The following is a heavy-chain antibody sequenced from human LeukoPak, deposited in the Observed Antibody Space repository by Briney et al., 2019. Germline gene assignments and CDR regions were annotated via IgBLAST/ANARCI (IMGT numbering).Heavy chain of an antibody. CDR3: ARLVVVVAATRNTSYHYYYGMDV. Sequence: SETLSLTCTVSGGSISSGSYYWSWIRQPAGKGLEWIGRIYTSGSTNYNPSLKSRVTISVDTSKNQFSLKLSSVTAADTAVYYCARLVVVVAATRNTSYHYYYGMDVWGQGTTVTVSS. V-gene: IGHV4-61*02. CDR2: IYTSGST. J-gene: IGHJ6*02. CDR1: GGSISSGSYY. D-gene: IGHD2-15*01.